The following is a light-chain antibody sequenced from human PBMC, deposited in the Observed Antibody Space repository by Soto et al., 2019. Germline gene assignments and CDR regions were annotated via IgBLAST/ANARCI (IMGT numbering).Light chain of an antibody. CDR1: NTDVGGYNY. CDR3: SSYTATTTFV. CDR2: EVS. J-gene: IGLJ1*01. V-gene: IGLV2-14*01. Sequence: QSALTQPASVSGSPGQSITISCAGTNTDVGGYNYVSWYQQHPGKAPKLLISEVSNRPSGISSRFSGSKSGNTASLTISGLQAEDEADDYCSSYTATTTFVFGTGTKLTVL.